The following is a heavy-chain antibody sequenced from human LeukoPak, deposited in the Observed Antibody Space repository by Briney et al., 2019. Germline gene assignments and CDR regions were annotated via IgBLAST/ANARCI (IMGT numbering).Heavy chain of an antibody. D-gene: IGHD1-26*01. J-gene: IGHJ4*02. V-gene: IGHV1-8*01. Sequence: ASVKVSCKASGYTFTSYDINWVRRATGQGLEWMGWMNPNSGNTGYAQKFQGRVTMTRNTSISTAYMELSSLRSEDTAVYYCARGVSGRFNVPLRTYYFDYWGQGTLVTVSS. CDR3: ARGVSGRFNVPLRTYYFDY. CDR2: MNPNSGNT. CDR1: GYTFTSYD.